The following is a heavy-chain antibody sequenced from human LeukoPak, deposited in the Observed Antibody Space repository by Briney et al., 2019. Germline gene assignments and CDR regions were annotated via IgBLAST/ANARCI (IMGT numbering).Heavy chain of an antibody. J-gene: IGHJ6*03. CDR2: IRYDGSKK. D-gene: IGHD3-10*01. Sequence: GGSLRLSCAASGFIFSSYGMHWVRQAPGKGLEWVAFIRYDGSKKYYADSVKGRFTISRDNSMNTLYLQMNSLKGDDTAVYYCAKDSAFYYIDVWGKGTTVIISS. CDR3: AKDSAFYYIDV. CDR1: GFIFSSYG. V-gene: IGHV3-30*02.